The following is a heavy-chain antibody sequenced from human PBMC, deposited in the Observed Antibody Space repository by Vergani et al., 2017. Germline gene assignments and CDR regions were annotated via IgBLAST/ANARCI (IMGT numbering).Heavy chain of an antibody. D-gene: IGHD5-12*01. J-gene: IGHJ3*02. CDR2: IFPGDSDT. Sequence: EVQLVQSGAEVKKPGESLKISCKGSGYRFTSNWIGWVRQMPGKGLEWMGIIFPGDSDTRSSPSFQGQVTISADKSISTAYLQWSSLRASDTAIYYCARRNGYTDGLYAFDIWGQGTMVTVSS. V-gene: IGHV5-51*01. CDR3: ARRNGYTDGLYAFDI. CDR1: GYRFTSNW.